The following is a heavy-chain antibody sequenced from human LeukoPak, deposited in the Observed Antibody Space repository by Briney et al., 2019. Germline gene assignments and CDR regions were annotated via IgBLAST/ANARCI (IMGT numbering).Heavy chain of an antibody. D-gene: IGHD1-20*01. Sequence: ASVRVSCKASGYTFTSYGISWVRQAPGQGLEWMGWISAYNGNTNYAQKLQGRVTMTTDTSTSTAYMELRSLRSDDTAVYYCARDRYNWNQDWFDPWGQGTLVTVSS. J-gene: IGHJ5*02. CDR2: ISAYNGNT. CDR3: ARDRYNWNQDWFDP. V-gene: IGHV1-18*01. CDR1: GYTFTSYG.